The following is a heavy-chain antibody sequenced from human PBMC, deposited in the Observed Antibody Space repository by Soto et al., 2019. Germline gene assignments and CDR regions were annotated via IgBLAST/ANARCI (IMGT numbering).Heavy chain of an antibody. D-gene: IGHD1-1*01. CDR3: ARDGLGTTRRYFDH. V-gene: IGHV1-69*04. CDR2: VIPVLGVA. Sequence: QVQLVQSGAEVQKPGSSVKVSCKASGGTFSSYAFSWVRQAPGRGLEWMGRVIPVLGVADYAQKLQGRATITADKSTSTVYMELSGLRSEDTALYYCARDGLGTTRRYFDHWGQGTRVTVSS. CDR1: GGTFSSYA. J-gene: IGHJ4*02.